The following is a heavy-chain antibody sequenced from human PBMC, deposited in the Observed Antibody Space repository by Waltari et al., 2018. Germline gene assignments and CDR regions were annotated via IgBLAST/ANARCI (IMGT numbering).Heavy chain of an antibody. CDR3: ARDLGGSYSSFGY. J-gene: IGHJ4*02. Sequence: QVQLQESGPGLVKPSGTLSLTCAVSAGSISSSNWWSWVRQPPGKGLEWIGEIYHSGITNYNPSLKSRVTISVDKSKNQFSLKRSSVTAADTAVYYCARDLGGSYSSFGYWGQGTLVTVSS. CDR2: IYHSGIT. CDR1: AGSISSSNW. D-gene: IGHD1-26*01. V-gene: IGHV4-4*02.